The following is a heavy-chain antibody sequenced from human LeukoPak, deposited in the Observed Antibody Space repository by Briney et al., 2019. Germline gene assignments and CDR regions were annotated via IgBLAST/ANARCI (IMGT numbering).Heavy chain of an antibody. CDR2: IKQDGSEK. Sequence: PGGSLRLSCAASGFTFSSYWMSWVRQAPGKGLEWVANIKQDGSEKYYVDSVKGRFTISRDNAKNSLYLQMNSLRAEDTAVYYCAKGRIQLWALFDYWGQGTLVTVSS. J-gene: IGHJ4*02. CDR3: AKGRIQLWALFDY. CDR1: GFTFSSYW. D-gene: IGHD5-18*01. V-gene: IGHV3-7*01.